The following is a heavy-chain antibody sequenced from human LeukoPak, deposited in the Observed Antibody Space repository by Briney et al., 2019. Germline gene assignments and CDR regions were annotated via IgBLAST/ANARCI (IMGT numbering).Heavy chain of an antibody. D-gene: IGHD2-15*01. CDR1: GYTFTGYY. CDR3: ARDPGYCSGGSCYSGAFDI. V-gene: IGHV1-2*04. J-gene: IGHJ3*02. Sequence: GASVKVSCKASGYTFTGYYMHLVRQAPGQGLEWMGWINPNSGGTNYAQKFQGWVTMTRDTSISTAYMELSRLRSDDTAVYYCARDPGYCSGGSCYSGAFDIWGQGTMVTVSS. CDR2: INPNSGGT.